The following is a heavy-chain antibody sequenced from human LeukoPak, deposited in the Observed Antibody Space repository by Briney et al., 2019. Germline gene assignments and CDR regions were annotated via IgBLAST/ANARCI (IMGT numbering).Heavy chain of an antibody. J-gene: IGHJ6*03. Sequence: PSQTLSLTCTVSGGSISSGSDYWSWIRQPAGKGLEWIGLIYTSGSTNYNPSLKSRVTISVDTSKNQFSLKLSSVTAADTAVYYCARWAGSGYGSYYYYLDVWGKGTTVTVSS. V-gene: IGHV4-61*02. CDR2: IYTSGST. CDR1: GGSISSGSDY. CDR3: ARWAGSGYGSYYYYLDV. D-gene: IGHD3-22*01.